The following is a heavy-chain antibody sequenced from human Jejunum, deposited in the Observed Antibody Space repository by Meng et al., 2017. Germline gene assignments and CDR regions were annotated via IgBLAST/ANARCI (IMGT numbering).Heavy chain of an antibody. Sequence: HVQLVPSGAEGVTPGDSVKVFCKASGYIFTTYGTTWVRQAPGQGLEWMGRTNADKGYTNYAQNLQGRLTMTTDTSTTTAYMELRSLTADDTAVYYCARTLPHENGNKRGLDYWGQGTLVTVSS. V-gene: IGHV1-18*01. D-gene: IGHD1/OR15-1a*01. J-gene: IGHJ4*02. CDR1: GYIFTTYG. CDR3: ARTLPHENGNKRGLDY. CDR2: TNADKGYT.